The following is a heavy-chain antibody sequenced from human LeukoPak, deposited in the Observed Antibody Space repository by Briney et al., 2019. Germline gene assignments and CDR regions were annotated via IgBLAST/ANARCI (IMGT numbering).Heavy chain of an antibody. D-gene: IGHD4-17*01. J-gene: IGHJ4*02. Sequence: SVKVSCKASGGTFSSSPITWVRQAPGQGLEWMGRIIPILAIANYAPKFQGRVTITADKSTTTAYMELISLRSGDTAVYYCATENGNVTMVTNFGYWGQGTLVTVSS. CDR3: ATENGNVTMVTNFGY. CDR1: GGTFSSSP. CDR2: IIPILAIA. V-gene: IGHV1-69*04.